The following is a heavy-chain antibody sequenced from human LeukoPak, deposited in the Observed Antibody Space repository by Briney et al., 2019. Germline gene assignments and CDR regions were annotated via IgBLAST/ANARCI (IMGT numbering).Heavy chain of an antibody. CDR3: ARETSGDYADY. CDR1: GLTFSSYW. CDR2: IKQDGSEK. Sequence: AGGSLRLSCAASGLTFSSYWMSWVRQPPGKGLEWVANIKQDGSEKYYVDSVKGRFTISRDNAKNSLYLQMNSQRAEDTAVYYCARETSGDYADYWGQGTLVTVSS. J-gene: IGHJ4*02. V-gene: IGHV3-7*01.